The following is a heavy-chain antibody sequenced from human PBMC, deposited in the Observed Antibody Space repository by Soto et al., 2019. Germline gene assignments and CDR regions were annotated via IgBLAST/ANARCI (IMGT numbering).Heavy chain of an antibody. Sequence: GGSLRLSCAASGFTFSSYWMSWVRQAPGKGLEWVANIKQDGSEKYYVDSVKGRFTISRDNAKNSLYLQMNSLRAEDTAVYYCARVRGGELRYFDWLLVYYFDYWGQGTLVTVSS. CDR3: ARVRGGELRYFDWLLVYYFDY. J-gene: IGHJ4*02. CDR1: GFTFSSYW. V-gene: IGHV3-7*05. D-gene: IGHD3-9*01. CDR2: IKQDGSEK.